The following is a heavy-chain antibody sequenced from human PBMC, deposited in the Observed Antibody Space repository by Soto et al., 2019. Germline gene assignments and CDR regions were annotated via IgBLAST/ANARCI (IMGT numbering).Heavy chain of an antibody. CDR1: GYTFTSYY. V-gene: IGHV1-46*01. J-gene: IGHJ6*02. CDR3: ARDRSPRPVHYGMDV. Sequence: ASVKVSCKASGYTFTSYYMHWVRQAPGQGLEWMGIINPSGGSTKYAQKLQGRVTMTRDTSTRTVYMEVYRLRSEDTAVYYCARDRSPRPVHYGMDVWGQGSTVTVSS. D-gene: IGHD6-19*01. CDR2: INPSGGST.